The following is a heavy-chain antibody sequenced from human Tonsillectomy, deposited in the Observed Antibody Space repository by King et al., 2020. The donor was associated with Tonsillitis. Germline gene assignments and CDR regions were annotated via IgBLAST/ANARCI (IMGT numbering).Heavy chain of an antibody. J-gene: IGHJ4*02. Sequence: VQLLESGGGLVRPGGSLRLSCAASGFTLSSHTMKWGPRAPGKGLEWVSSISANGVYIYYAASIKARFTFSSDTPKHSLFLQMNRLRAEETAVYYCARGDLDSSGYFLDYWGQGTLVTVSS. D-gene: IGHD3-22*01. V-gene: IGHV3-21*01. CDR3: ARGDLDSSGYFLDY. CDR2: ISANGVYI. CDR1: GFTLSSHT.